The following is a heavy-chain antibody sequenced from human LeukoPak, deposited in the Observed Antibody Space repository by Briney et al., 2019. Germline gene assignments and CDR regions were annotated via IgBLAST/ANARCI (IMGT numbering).Heavy chain of an antibody. V-gene: IGHV3-9*01. CDR1: GFTFDGYA. CDR2: INWNSGSI. CDR3: ARDELGGDFDY. Sequence: GGSLRLSCAASGFTFDGYAMHWVRQVPGKGLEWVSGINWNSGSIGYADSVKGRFTISRDNAKNSLYLQMNSLRAEDTAVYYCARDELGGDFDYWGQGTLVTVSS. J-gene: IGHJ4*02. D-gene: IGHD3-10*01.